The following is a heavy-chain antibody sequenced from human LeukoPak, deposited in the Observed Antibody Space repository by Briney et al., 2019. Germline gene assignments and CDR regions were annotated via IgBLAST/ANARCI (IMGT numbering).Heavy chain of an antibody. CDR2: IYTSGST. V-gene: IGHV4-61*02. D-gene: IGHD2-21*01. Sequence: SETLSLTCTVSGGSISSGSYYWSWIRQPAGKGLEWIGRIYTSGSTNYNPSLKSRVTISVDTSKNQFSLKLSSVTAADTAVYYCARGDRDYPCPIYYYYYMDVWGKGTTVTVSS. J-gene: IGHJ6*03. CDR3: ARGDRDYPCPIYYYYYMDV. CDR1: GGSISSGSYY.